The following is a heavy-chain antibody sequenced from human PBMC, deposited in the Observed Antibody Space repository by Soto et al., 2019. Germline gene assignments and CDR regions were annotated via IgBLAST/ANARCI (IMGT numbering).Heavy chain of an antibody. Sequence: PVGSLGLSCVVSGLTVINSAMNWVREAPGKGLEWVSGISGGTAYYADSVQGRFIISTDNSKNALYLQMESLRPEDTAIYYCAQGSGYKYGSRFDFWGQGTRVTVSS. D-gene: IGHD5-18*01. CDR3: AQGSGYKYGSRFDF. J-gene: IGHJ4*02. CDR1: GLTVINSA. V-gene: IGHV3-23*01. CDR2: ISGGTA.